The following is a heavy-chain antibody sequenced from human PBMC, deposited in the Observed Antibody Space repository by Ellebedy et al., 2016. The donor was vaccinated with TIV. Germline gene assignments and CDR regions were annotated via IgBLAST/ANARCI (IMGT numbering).Heavy chain of an antibody. CDR2: ISHSGST. CDR1: GGSISSYY. V-gene: IGHV4-59*01. Sequence: SETLSLTCTVSGGSISSYYWSWIRQPPGKGLEWIGYISHSGSTKYNLSLRSRITISSDTSKNQFSLKLSSVTAADTAVYYCAGAIAVTGAADYWGQGTLVTVSS. D-gene: IGHD6-19*01. J-gene: IGHJ4*02. CDR3: AGAIAVTGAADY.